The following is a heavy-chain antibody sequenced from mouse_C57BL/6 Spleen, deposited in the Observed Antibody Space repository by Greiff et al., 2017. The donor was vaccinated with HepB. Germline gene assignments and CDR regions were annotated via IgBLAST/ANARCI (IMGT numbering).Heavy chain of an antibody. CDR1: GFTFNTYA. Sequence: EVLLVESGGGLVQPKGSLKLSCAASGFTFNTYAMHWVRQAPGQGLEWVARIRSKSSNYATYYADSVKDRFTISRDDSESMVYLQMNTLKTEDTAVYYCVGGVTTVVEGAMDYWGQGTTVTVSS. J-gene: IGHJ4*01. CDR2: IRSKSSNYAT. CDR3: VGGVTTVVEGAMDY. D-gene: IGHD1-1*01. V-gene: IGHV10-3*01.